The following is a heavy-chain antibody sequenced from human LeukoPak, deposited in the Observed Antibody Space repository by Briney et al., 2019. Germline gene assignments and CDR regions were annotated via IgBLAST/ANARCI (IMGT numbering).Heavy chain of an antibody. Sequence: PSQTLSLTCTVSGGSISSGDYYWSWIRQPPGKGLEWIGYIYYIGSTYYNPSLKSRVTISVDTSKNQFSLKLSSVTAADTAVYYCARARQPIYTAMADFDYWGQGTLVTVSS. CDR1: GGSISSGDYY. CDR2: IYYIGST. J-gene: IGHJ4*02. CDR3: ARARQPIYTAMADFDY. V-gene: IGHV4-30-4*01. D-gene: IGHD5-18*01.